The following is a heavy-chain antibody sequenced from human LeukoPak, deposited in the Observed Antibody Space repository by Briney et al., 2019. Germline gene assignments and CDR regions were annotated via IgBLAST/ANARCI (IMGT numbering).Heavy chain of an antibody. Sequence: GGSLRLSCTASGFTPNRHWMSWVRQAAGKGLEWVATIRQNGIETHYVDSVKGRFIISRDNAKNSLYLQMNSLRAEDTAVYYCARDADYDFWSGHNYFDYWGQGTLVTVSS. CDR2: IRQNGIET. CDR3: ARDADYDFWSGHNYFDY. D-gene: IGHD3-3*01. CDR1: GFTPNRHW. J-gene: IGHJ4*02. V-gene: IGHV3-7*01.